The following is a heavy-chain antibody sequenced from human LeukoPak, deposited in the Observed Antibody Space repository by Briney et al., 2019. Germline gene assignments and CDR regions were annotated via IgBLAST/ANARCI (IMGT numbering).Heavy chain of an antibody. CDR1: GYSISSGYY. CDR2: IYTSGST. V-gene: IGHV4-4*07. CDR3: VRDVPMSFIVGATQPPRRFDP. Sequence: PSETLSLTCTVSGYSISSGYYWGWIRQPAGKGLEWIGRIYTSGSTNYNPSLKSRVAMSVDTSKNQFSLKLSSVTAADTAVYYCVRDVPMSFIVGATQPPRRFDPWGQGTLVTVSS. J-gene: IGHJ5*02. D-gene: IGHD1-26*01.